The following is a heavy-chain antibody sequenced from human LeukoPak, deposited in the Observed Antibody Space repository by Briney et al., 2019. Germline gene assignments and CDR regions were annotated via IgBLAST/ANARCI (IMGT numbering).Heavy chain of an antibody. CDR2: INGNGGST. CDR1: GFTFNDYG. Sequence: GGSLRLSCAASGFTFNDYGMHWVRQTPGKGLEWVSGINGNGGSTGYAGSVKGRFTISRDNTKNSLYLQMNSLRGEDTALYYRARELLRGGFDPWGQGTLVTVSS. V-gene: IGHV3-20*04. J-gene: IGHJ5*02. D-gene: IGHD3-10*01. CDR3: ARELLRGGFDP.